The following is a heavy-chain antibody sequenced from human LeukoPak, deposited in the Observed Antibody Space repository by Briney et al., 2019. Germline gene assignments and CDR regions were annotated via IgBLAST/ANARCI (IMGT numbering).Heavy chain of an antibody. V-gene: IGHV3-7*03. CDR3: AKDFRIGYSAHFDY. J-gene: IGHJ4*02. D-gene: IGHD2-21*01. CDR1: GFTFGKYW. CDR2: IKLDGSEK. Sequence: GGSLRLSCVASGFTFGKYWMSWVRQAPGKGLEWVANIKLDGSEKNYVDSAKGRFTISRDNTKNSLYLQMNSLRAEDTAVYYCAKDFRIGYSAHFDYWGQGALVTVSS.